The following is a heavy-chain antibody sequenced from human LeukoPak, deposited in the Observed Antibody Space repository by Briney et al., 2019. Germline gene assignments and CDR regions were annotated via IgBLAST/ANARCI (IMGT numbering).Heavy chain of an antibody. CDR1: GGSLCGNY. V-gene: IGHV4-59*01. CDR2: LYYSWST. D-gene: IGHD4-23*01. J-gene: IGHJ4*02. Sequence: SETLSLTCTLPGGSLCGNYWSWIRHPPGKRLERIGYLYYSWSTNNSPSLKSRVTISVDTSKNRFYLKLSSVTAADTAVYYCARVQAYGGKGYFDYWGQGTLVTVSS. CDR3: ARVQAYGGKGYFDY.